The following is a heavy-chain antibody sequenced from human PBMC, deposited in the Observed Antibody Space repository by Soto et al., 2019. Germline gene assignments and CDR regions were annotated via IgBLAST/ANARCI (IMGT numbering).Heavy chain of an antibody. D-gene: IGHD1-26*01. Sequence: EVQLVESGGGLVQPGGSLRLSCEASEFSLGSHWMHWVRQAPGKGLEWVANITEDGSENYYVDSVKGRFTISRDNAKNTLHLQMNSLRAEDTAVYYWARELLRLCSFDIWGQGTKVTVSS. CDR2: ITEDGSEN. CDR1: EFSLGSHW. CDR3: ARELLRLCSFDI. V-gene: IGHV3-7*01. J-gene: IGHJ3*02.